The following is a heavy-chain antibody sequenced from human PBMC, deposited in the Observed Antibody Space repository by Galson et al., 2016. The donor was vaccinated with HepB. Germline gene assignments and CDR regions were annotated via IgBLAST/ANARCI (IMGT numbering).Heavy chain of an antibody. CDR2: ISSNGDST. J-gene: IGHJ4*02. CDR1: GFTFSSYA. V-gene: IGHV3-64D*06. D-gene: IGHD6-13*01. Sequence: SLRLSCAASGFTFSSYAMHWVRQAPGKGVEYVSSISSNGDSTYYTDSVKGRFTISRDSSKNTLNLQMSSLRAEDTAVYYCARVRSSWYYFGYGGQGTLVTVSS. CDR3: ARVRSSWYYFGY.